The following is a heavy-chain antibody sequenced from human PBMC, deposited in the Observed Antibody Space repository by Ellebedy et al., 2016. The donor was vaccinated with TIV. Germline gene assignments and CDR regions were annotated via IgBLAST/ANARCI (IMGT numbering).Heavy chain of an antibody. V-gene: IGHV3-7*03. CDR1: GFTFSTYW. J-gene: IGHJ6*02. CDR2: IKQDGSEK. CDR3: ARGSMGYYYGMDV. Sequence: GESLKISXAASGFTFSTYWMSWVRQAPGKGLEWVANIKQDGSEKYYVDSVKGRFTISRDSAKNSLYLQMNILRAEDTAVYYCARGSMGYYYGMDVWGQGTTVTVSS.